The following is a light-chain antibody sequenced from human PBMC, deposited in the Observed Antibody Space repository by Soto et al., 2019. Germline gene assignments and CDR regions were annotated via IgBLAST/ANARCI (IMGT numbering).Light chain of an antibody. V-gene: IGKV1-5*03. CDR1: QSISTW. CDR3: QHYHSFPLT. CDR2: KAS. J-gene: IGKJ4*01. Sequence: DIQMTQFPSILSASVGDRVTINCRASQSISTWLAWYQQKPGKAPQLLIYKASYLQSGVPSRFSGSGSEIEFTLSISSLQPDDLGTYYCQHYHSFPLTFGGGTKVEIK.